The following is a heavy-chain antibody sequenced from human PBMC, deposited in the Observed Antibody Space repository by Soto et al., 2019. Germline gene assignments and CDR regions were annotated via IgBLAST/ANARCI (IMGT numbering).Heavy chain of an antibody. CDR2: ISYDGSNK. J-gene: IGHJ4*02. CDR3: ARDNYDSSGYSSYFDY. Sequence: GGSLRLSCAASGFTFSSYAMHWVRQAPGKGLEWVAVISYDGSNKYYADSVKGRFTISRDNSKNTLYLQMNSLRAEDTAVYYCARDNYDSSGYSSYFDYWGQGTLVTVSS. D-gene: IGHD3-22*01. CDR1: GFTFSSYA. V-gene: IGHV3-30-3*01.